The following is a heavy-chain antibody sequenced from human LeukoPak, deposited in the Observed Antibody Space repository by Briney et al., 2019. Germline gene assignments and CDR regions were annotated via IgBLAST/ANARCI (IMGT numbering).Heavy chain of an antibody. CDR2: FYHGGIT. D-gene: IGHD1-26*01. V-gene: IGHV4-59*01. CDR1: GGSISSYY. Sequence: SETLSLTCTVSGGSISSYYWDWIRQPPGKGLEWIGTFYHGGITNYNPSLKSRVTISVDTSKSQFSLKLSSVTAADTAVYYCARAGRWEGRPHAFDIWGQGTMVTVSS. CDR3: ARAGRWEGRPHAFDI. J-gene: IGHJ3*02.